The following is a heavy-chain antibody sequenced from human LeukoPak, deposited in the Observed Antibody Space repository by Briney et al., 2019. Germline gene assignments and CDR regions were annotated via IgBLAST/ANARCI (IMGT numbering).Heavy chain of an antibody. Sequence: SETLSLTCAVYGGSFSGYYWSWIRQPPGKGLEWIGEINHSGSTNYNSSLKSRVTISVDTSKNQFSLKLSSVTAADTAVYYCARSYGGNSVHYFDYWGQGTLVTVSS. J-gene: IGHJ4*02. CDR1: GGSFSGYY. D-gene: IGHD4-23*01. V-gene: IGHV4-34*01. CDR3: ARSYGGNSVHYFDY. CDR2: INHSGST.